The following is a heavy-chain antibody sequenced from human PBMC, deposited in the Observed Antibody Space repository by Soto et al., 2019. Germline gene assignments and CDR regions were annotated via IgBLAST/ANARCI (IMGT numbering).Heavy chain of an antibody. CDR2: IYYSGST. CDR1: GGSISSGGYY. Sequence: QVQLQESGPGLVKPSQTLSLTCTVSGGSISSGGYYWSWIRQHPGKGLEWIGYIYYSGSTYYNPSLKSRVTISVDTSKNQFSLKLSSVTAADTAVYYCARGHDVLRYFDSKQFDYWGQGTLVTVSS. CDR3: ARGHDVLRYFDSKQFDY. V-gene: IGHV4-31*03. J-gene: IGHJ4*02. D-gene: IGHD3-9*01.